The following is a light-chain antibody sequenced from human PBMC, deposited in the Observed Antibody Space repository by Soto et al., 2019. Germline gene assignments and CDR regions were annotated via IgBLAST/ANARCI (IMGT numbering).Light chain of an antibody. Sequence: EIVLTQSPGTLSLSPGVRASLSCRASQRVNSSYLAWYQQKPGQAPRLLIYGASSGATGIPDRFSGGGSGTDFTLTITRLEPEDFAMYYCQQYGSPPTTFGQGTRLEIK. CDR1: QRVNSSY. V-gene: IGKV3-20*01. CDR2: GAS. CDR3: QQYGSPPTT. J-gene: IGKJ5*01.